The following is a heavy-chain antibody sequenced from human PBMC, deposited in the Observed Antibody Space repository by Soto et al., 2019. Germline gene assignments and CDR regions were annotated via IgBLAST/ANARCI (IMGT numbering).Heavy chain of an antibody. CDR1: GYTFTGYY. Sequence: WASVKVSCKASGYTFTGYYIYWVRQAPGQGLEWMGWINPNSGDTHYAQKFQGRVTLTRDTSISTAYMELSGLRSDDTAVYYCASDGDTSAQTSYAWYDSCRRVTLV. D-gene: IGHD6-19*01. CDR2: INPNSGDT. CDR3: ASDGDTSAQTSYAWYDS. V-gene: IGHV1-2*02. J-gene: IGHJ5*02.